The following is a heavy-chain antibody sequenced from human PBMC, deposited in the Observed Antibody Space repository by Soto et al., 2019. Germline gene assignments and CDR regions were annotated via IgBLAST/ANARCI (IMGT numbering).Heavy chain of an antibody. CDR3: ASRVSDYYDSSGQNWFDP. Sequence: SVKVSCKASGGTFSSYAISWVRQAPGQGLEWMGGIIPIFGTANYAQKFQGRVTITADESTSTAYMELSSLRSEDTAVYYCASRVSDYYDSSGQNWFDPWGQGTLVTVSS. CDR1: GGTFSSYA. D-gene: IGHD3-22*01. CDR2: IIPIFGTA. J-gene: IGHJ5*02. V-gene: IGHV1-69*13.